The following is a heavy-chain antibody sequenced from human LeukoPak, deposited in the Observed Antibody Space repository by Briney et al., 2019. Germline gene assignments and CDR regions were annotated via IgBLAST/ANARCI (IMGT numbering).Heavy chain of an antibody. V-gene: IGHV1-2*02. Sequence: GASVKVSCKASGYTFTRYYMHWVRQAPGRGLEWMGWINPNSCGTNYAQQSQGRVTMIRDKSISTAYMELSSLRSEETAVYYCARDPTSIAVAGSSIDSNNDDYWGQGTLVTVSS. D-gene: IGHD6-19*01. CDR1: GYTFTRYY. CDR3: ARDPTSIAVAGSSIDSNNDDY. CDR2: INPNSCGT. J-gene: IGHJ4*02.